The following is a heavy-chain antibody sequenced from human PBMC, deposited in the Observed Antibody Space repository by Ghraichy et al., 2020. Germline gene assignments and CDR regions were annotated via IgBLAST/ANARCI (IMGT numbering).Heavy chain of an antibody. J-gene: IGHJ3*02. V-gene: IGHV4-39*01. CDR3: ASHRRITIFGVVPYDAFDI. CDR2: IYYSGST. D-gene: IGHD3-3*01. Sequence: SQTLSLTCTVSGGSISSSSYYWGWIRQPPGKGLEWIGSIYYSGSTYYNPSLKSRVTISVDTSKNQFSLKLNSVTAADTAVYYCASHRRITIFGVVPYDAFDIWGQGTMVTVSS. CDR1: GGSISSSSYY.